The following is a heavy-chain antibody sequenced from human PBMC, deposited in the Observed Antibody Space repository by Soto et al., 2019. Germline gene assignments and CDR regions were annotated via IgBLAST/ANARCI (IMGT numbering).Heavy chain of an antibody. CDR3: VHSCYYGSGSSGY. Sequence: QVQLVQSGAEVKKPGASVKVSCKASGYTFTSYDINWVRQATGQGLEWMGWMNPNSGNTGYAQKVQGRVTMTRNTAISTASMELSSLRSDDTAVYYRVHSCYYGSGSSGYWGQGTLVTVCS. CDR1: GYTFTSYD. CDR2: MNPNSGNT. V-gene: IGHV1-8*01. J-gene: IGHJ4*02. D-gene: IGHD3-10*01.